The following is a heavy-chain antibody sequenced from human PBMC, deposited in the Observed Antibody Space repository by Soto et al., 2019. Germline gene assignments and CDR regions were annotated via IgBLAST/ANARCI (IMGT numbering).Heavy chain of an antibody. V-gene: IGHV3-7*03. CDR1: GFTFSTYW. D-gene: IGHD1-1*01. Sequence: ESGGGLVQPGGSLRLSCAASGFTFSTYWMSWVRQAPGKGLEWVANIKQDGSDKYYVDSVKGRFTISRDNAKNSLYLQMNSLRAEDTAVYYCARTTGRDGMDVWGQGTTVTVSS. J-gene: IGHJ6*02. CDR2: IKQDGSDK. CDR3: ARTTGRDGMDV.